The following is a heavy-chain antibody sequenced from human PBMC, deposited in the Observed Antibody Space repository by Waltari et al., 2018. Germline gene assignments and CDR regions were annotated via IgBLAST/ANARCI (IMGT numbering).Heavy chain of an antibody. CDR2: IKQDGSEK. V-gene: IGHV3-7*01. J-gene: IGHJ3*02. CDR3: ARVVQGVHWGDDAFDI. Sequence: EVQLVESGGGLVQPGGSLGLSCAASGFTFSSYWMSWVRQAPGKGLEWVANIKQDGSEKYYVDSVKGRFTISRDNAKNSLYLQMNSLRAEDTAVYYCARVVQGVHWGDDAFDIWGQGTMVTVSS. D-gene: IGHD3-10*01. CDR1: GFTFSSYW.